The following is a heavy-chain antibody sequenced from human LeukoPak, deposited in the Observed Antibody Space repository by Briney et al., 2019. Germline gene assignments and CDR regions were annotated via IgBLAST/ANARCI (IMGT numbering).Heavy chain of an antibody. CDR2: ISYDGSNK. V-gene: IGHV3-30*04. Sequence: PGGSLRLSCAASGFTFSSYAMHWVRQAPGKGLEWVAVISYDGSNKYYADSVKGRFTNSRDNSKNTLYLQMNSLRAEDTAVYYCAREEPSYRSSWGPFDYWGQGTLVTVSS. J-gene: IGHJ4*02. D-gene: IGHD6-13*01. CDR1: GFTFSSYA. CDR3: AREEPSYRSSWGPFDY.